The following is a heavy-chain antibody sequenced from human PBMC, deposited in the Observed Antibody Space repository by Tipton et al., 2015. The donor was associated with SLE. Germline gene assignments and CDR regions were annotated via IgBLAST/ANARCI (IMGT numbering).Heavy chain of an antibody. J-gene: IGHJ4*02. CDR2: INHSGST. V-gene: IGHV4-34*01. Sequence: TLSLTCAVYGGSFSGYYWSWIRQPPGKGLEWIGEINHSGSTNYNPSLKSRVTISVDTSKNQFSLKLSSVTAADTAVYYCARVSDYYDSSGYYFDYWGQGTLVTVSS. CDR3: ARVSDYYDSSGYYFDY. D-gene: IGHD3-22*01. CDR1: GGSFSGYY.